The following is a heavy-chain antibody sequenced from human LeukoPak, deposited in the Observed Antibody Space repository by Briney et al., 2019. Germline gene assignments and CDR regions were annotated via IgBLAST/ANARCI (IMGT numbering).Heavy chain of an antibody. V-gene: IGHV4-39*01. CDR2: IYYSGST. Sequence: PSETLSLTCTVSGGSISSSSHYWGWIRRPPGKGLEWIGSIYYSGSTYYNPSLKSRVTISVDTSKNQFSLKLSSVTAADTAVYYCPRTIVGAPDYWGQGTLVTVSS. CDR1: GGSISSSSHY. J-gene: IGHJ4*02. CDR3: PRTIVGAPDY. D-gene: IGHD1-26*01.